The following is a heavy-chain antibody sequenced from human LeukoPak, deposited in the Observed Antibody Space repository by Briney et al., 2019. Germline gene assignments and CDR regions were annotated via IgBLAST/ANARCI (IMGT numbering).Heavy chain of an antibody. V-gene: IGHV3-48*03. Sequence: GGSLRLSCAASGFTFSSYEMNWVRQAPGKGLEWVSYISSSGSTIYYPDSVKGRFTISRDNAKNSLYLQMDSLRAEDTAVYYCARAGNCSSTSCYVTAFDIWGQGTMVTVSS. J-gene: IGHJ3*02. CDR2: ISSSGSTI. CDR1: GFTFSSYE. D-gene: IGHD2-2*01. CDR3: ARAGNCSSTSCYVTAFDI.